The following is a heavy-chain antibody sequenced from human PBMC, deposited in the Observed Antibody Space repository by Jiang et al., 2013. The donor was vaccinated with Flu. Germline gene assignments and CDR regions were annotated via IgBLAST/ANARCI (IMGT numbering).Heavy chain of an antibody. J-gene: IGHJ4*02. D-gene: IGHD2-8*02. CDR3: ARRPFCPGGACYSFNLDS. Sequence: GAEVKKPGASVRVSCKASGYTFVKYGISWVRQAPGQGLEWMGWITASDDITNYAQNFQGRFTMTTDKSTSTAYMDLTSLRSDDTAVYYCARRPFCPGGACYSFNLDSWGQGPWSPSPQ. CDR1: GYTFVKYG. V-gene: IGHV1-18*01. CDR2: ITASDDIT.